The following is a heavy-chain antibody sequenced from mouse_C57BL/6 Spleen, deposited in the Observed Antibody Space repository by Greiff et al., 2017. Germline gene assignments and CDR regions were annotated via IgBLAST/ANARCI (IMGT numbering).Heavy chain of an antibody. V-gene: IGHV5-17*01. D-gene: IGHD2-4*01. CDR2: ISSGSSTI. J-gene: IGHJ2*01. CDR1: GFTFSDYG. CDR3: ARIYYDYEGYYFDY. Sequence: EVQLQESGGGLVKPGGSLKLSCAASGFTFSDYGMHWVRQAPEKGLEWVAYISSGSSTIYYADTVKGRFTISRDNAKNTLFLQMTSLRSEDTAMYYCARIYYDYEGYYFDYWGQGTTLTVSS.